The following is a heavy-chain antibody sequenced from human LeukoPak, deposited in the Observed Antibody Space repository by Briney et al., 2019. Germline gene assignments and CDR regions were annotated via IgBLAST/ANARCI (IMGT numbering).Heavy chain of an antibody. J-gene: IGHJ4*02. CDR2: INSDGSRI. D-gene: IGHD3-22*01. V-gene: IGHV3-74*01. Sequence: PGGSLRLSCAASGITFSNYWMHWVRQAPGKGLEWVSRINSDGSRITYADSVKGRFTISRDNAKNTLYLQMNSLRAEDTAVYYCASSPVITRDWGQGTLVTVSS. CDR1: GITFSNYW. CDR3: ASSPVITRD.